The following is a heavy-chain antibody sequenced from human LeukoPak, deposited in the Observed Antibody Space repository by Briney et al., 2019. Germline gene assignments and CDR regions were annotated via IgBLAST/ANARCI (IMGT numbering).Heavy chain of an antibody. CDR3: AKVPFLWNIVATIAPGYYFDY. D-gene: IGHD5-12*01. J-gene: IGHJ4*02. CDR1: GFTFTNAW. Sequence: QTGGSLRLSCAASGFTFTNAWMSWVRQAPGKGLEWVSAISGSGGSTYYADSVKGRFTISRDNSKNTLYLQMNSLRAEDTAVYYCAKVPFLWNIVATIAPGYYFDYWGQGTLVTVSS. V-gene: IGHV3-23*01. CDR2: ISGSGGST.